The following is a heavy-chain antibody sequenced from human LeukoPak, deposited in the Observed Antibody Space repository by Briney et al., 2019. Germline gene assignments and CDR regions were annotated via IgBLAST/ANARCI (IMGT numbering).Heavy chain of an antibody. CDR3: ARNAYYDFWSGYYSLNWFDP. CDR1: GGSFSGYY. Sequence: PSETLSLTCAVYGGSFSGYYWSWIRQPPGKGLEWIGEINHSGSTNYNPSLKSRVTISVDTSKNQFSLKLSSVTAADTAVYYCARNAYYDFWSGYYSLNWFDPGGQGTLVTVSS. CDR2: INHSGST. D-gene: IGHD3-3*01. V-gene: IGHV4-34*01. J-gene: IGHJ5*02.